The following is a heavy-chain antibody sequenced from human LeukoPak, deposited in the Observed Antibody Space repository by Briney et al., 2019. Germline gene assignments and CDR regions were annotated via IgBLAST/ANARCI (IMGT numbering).Heavy chain of an antibody. Sequence: SETLSLTCTVSGGSISSDYWSCIRQPPGKGLEWIGSIYYSGSTNYNPSLKSRVTISVYTSKNQFSLKLSSVTAADTAVYYCAYGSGSYYDAFDIWGQGTMVTVSS. V-gene: IGHV4-59*01. CDR2: IYYSGST. D-gene: IGHD3-10*01. CDR1: GGSISSDY. CDR3: AYGSGSYYDAFDI. J-gene: IGHJ3*02.